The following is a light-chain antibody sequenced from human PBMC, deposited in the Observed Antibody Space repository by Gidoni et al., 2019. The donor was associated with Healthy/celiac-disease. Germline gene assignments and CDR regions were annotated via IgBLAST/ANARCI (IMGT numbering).Light chain of an antibody. J-gene: IGLJ2*01. V-gene: IGLV3-1*01. Sequence: SYELTQPPSVSLSPGPTASITCSGDKLGDKYACWYQQKPGQSPVLVIYQDSKRPSGIPERFSGSNSGNTATLTISGTQAMDEADYYCQAWDSSTAVFGGGTKLTVL. CDR1: KLGDKY. CDR3: QAWDSSTAV. CDR2: QDS.